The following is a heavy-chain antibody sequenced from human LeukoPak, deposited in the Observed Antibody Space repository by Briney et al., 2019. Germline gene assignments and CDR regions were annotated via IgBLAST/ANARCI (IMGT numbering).Heavy chain of an antibody. Sequence: GGSLRLSCAASGFTFSSYAMSWVRQAPGKGLVWVSRIASDGSSTTYADSVKGRFSISRDNAKNTLYLQMNSLRVEDTAVYYCARGRPHGNDYWGQGTLVTVSS. CDR3: ARGRPHGNDY. V-gene: IGHV3-74*01. CDR1: GFTFSSYA. J-gene: IGHJ4*02. CDR2: IASDGSST. D-gene: IGHD4-23*01.